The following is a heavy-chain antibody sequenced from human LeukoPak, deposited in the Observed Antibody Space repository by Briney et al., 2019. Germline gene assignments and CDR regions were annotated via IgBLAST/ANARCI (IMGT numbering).Heavy chain of an antibody. CDR3: AWDCSGGSCYSGGDY. CDR2: ISSSSSYI. V-gene: IGHV3-21*04. CDR1: GFTFSSYA. D-gene: IGHD2-15*01. J-gene: IGHJ4*02. Sequence: GGSLRLSCAASGFTFSSYAMSWVRQAPGKGLEWVSSISSSSSYIYYADSVKGRFTISRDNAKNSLYLQMNSLRAEDTAVYYCAWDCSGGSCYSGGDYWGQGTLVTVSS.